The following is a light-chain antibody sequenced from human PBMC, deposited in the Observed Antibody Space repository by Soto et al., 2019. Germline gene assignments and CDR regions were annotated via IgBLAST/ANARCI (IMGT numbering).Light chain of an antibody. CDR2: AAS. CDR3: QQQGT. J-gene: IGKJ2*01. V-gene: IGKV3D-20*01. Sequence: LAPRLLIYAASRRATGIPDRFSGSGSATEYTLTISRLEPEDFAVYYCQQQGTFVQGTKLDIK.